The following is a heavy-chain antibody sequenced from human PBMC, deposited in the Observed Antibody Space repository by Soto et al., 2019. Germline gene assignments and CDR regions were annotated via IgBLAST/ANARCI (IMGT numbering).Heavy chain of an antibody. CDR2: IYYSGST. CDR3: ARAGTNMVQFDY. CDR1: GGSINSYL. V-gene: IGHV4-59*01. J-gene: IGHJ4*02. D-gene: IGHD3-10*01. Sequence: SSETLSLTCTVSGGSINSYLWSWIRQSPGKGLEWIGHIYYSGSTSYSPSLKSRVSISVDTSKNQFSLEVHSVTAADTAVYYCARAGTNMVQFDYWGQGTLVTVSS.